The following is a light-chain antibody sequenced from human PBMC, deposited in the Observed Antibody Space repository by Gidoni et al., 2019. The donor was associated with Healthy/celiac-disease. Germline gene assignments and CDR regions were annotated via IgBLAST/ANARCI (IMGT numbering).Light chain of an antibody. CDR2: EGS. Sequence: QSALTQPASVSASPGQSITISCTGTSSAVGSHNLVSWYQQHPGKANKLMIYEGSKRPSGVSNRFSGSKSGNTASLTISGLQAEDEADYYCCSYAGSSTWVFGGGTKLTVL. V-gene: IGLV2-23*01. CDR3: CSYAGSSTWV. J-gene: IGLJ3*02. CDR1: SSAVGSHNL.